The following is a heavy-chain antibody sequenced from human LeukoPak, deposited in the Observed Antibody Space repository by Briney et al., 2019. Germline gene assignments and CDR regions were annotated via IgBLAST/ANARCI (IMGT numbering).Heavy chain of an antibody. CDR3: ARDSFGSYCCYGMDV. D-gene: IGHD3-10*01. CDR1: GFTFSSYS. J-gene: IGHJ6*02. V-gene: IGHV3-21*01. CDR2: ISSSSSYI. Sequence: PGGSLRLSCAASGFTFSSYSMNWVRQAPGKGLEWVSSISSSSSYIYYADSVKGRFTISRDNAKNSLYLQMNSLRAEDTAVYYCARDSFGSYCCYGMDVWGQGTTVTVSS.